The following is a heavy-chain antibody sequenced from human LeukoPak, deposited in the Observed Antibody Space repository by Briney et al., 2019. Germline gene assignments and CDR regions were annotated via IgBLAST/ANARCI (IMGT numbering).Heavy chain of an antibody. CDR2: ITGSGEAT. D-gene: IGHD4-11*01. Sequence: GGSLRLSCAASGFLFSSYAMRWVRQARGKGLEWVSSITGSGEATYYADSVQGRFTISRDNSKNTLYLQMNSLRVEDTAIYYCADSNYWYPVDYWGQGTLVTVSS. CDR1: GFLFSSYA. J-gene: IGHJ4*02. CDR3: ADSNYWYPVDY. V-gene: IGHV3-23*01.